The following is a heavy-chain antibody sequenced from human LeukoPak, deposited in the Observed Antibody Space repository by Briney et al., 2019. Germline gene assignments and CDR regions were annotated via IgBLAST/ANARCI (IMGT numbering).Heavy chain of an antibody. CDR3: AKAIAAPVWYFDL. CDR2: ISGRGDST. CDR1: GFTFSAYA. V-gene: IGHV3-23*01. Sequence: GGSLRLSCEASGFTFSAYAMTWVRQAPGKGLEWVSTISGRGDSTYYADSVKGRFTISRDNSRNTLYLQMNTLRAEDTAVYYCAKAIAAPVWYFDLWGRGTLVTVSS. D-gene: IGHD6-13*01. J-gene: IGHJ2*01.